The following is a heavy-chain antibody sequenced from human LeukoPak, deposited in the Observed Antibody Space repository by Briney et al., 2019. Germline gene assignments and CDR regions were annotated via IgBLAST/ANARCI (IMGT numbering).Heavy chain of an antibody. Sequence: PGGSLRLACTASGFSFSDYYMSWIRQAAGKGLEWISYISSRSTYISDADSVKGRFTISRDNAKNLPFLQMNSLRVEDTALYYCARGGTGAFDYWGQGILVTVSS. CDR3: ARGGTGAFDY. J-gene: IGHJ4*02. CDR2: ISSRSTYI. D-gene: IGHD2-8*02. CDR1: GFSFSDYY. V-gene: IGHV3-11*06.